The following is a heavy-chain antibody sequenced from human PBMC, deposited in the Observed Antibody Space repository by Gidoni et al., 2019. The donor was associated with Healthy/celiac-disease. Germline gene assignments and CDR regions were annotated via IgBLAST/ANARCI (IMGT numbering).Heavy chain of an antibody. V-gene: IGHV3-33*01. CDR1: GFPFSSYG. J-gene: IGHJ4*02. CDR3: ARDYKYSYGLDY. Sequence: QVQLVESGGGVVQPGRSLRLSCAASGFPFSSYGMHWVRQAPGKGLEWVAVIWYDGSNKYYADSVKGRFTISRDNSKNTLYLQMNSLRAEDTAVYYCARDYKYSYGLDYWGQGTLVTVSS. D-gene: IGHD5-18*01. CDR2: IWYDGSNK.